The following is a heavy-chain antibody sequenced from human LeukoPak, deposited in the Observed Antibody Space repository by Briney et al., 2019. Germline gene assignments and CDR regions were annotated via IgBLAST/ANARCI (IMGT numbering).Heavy chain of an antibody. J-gene: IGHJ5*02. CDR2: IYTSGST. CDR3: ARAWTVRGVGWFDP. D-gene: IGHD3-10*01. Sequence: PSETLSLTCTVSGGSISSYYWSWIRQPAGKGLEWIGRIYTSGSTNYNPSLKSRVTMSVDTSKNQFSLKLSSVTAADTAVYYCARAWTVRGVGWFDPWGQGTLVTVSS. CDR1: GGSISSYY. V-gene: IGHV4-4*07.